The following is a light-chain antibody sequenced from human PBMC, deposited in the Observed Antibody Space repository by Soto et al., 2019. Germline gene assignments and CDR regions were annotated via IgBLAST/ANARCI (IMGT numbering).Light chain of an antibody. CDR2: GAS. CDR3: QQYGSSPYT. V-gene: IGKV3-20*01. J-gene: IGKJ2*01. CDR1: QSVRSNY. Sequence: VVLTQSPGTLSLSPGERATLSCRASQSVRSNYLAWYQQRPGQAPRLVFFGASSRAAGIPDRFSGSGSGTDFTLTISRLEPEDFAVYYCQQYGSSPYTFGQGTRLEIK.